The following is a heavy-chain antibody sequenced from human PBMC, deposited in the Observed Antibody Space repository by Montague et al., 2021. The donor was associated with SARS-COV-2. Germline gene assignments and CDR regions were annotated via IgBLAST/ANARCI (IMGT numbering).Heavy chain of an antibody. CDR3: AGAGGGSSYYYYGLDV. CDR1: GGSINSFY. D-gene: IGHD3-16*01. V-gene: IGHV4-59*01. CDR2: VYYTGGT. J-gene: IGHJ6*02. Sequence: SETLSLTCSISGGSINSFYWNWIWQSPGKGLERIGYVYYTGGTNYNSSLKSRATISVDTSKNQFSLTVGSATAADTAVYYCAGAGGGSSYYYYGLDVWGQGTTVTVSS.